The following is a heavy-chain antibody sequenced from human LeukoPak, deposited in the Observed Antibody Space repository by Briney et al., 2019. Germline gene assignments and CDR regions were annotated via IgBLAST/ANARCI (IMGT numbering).Heavy chain of an antibody. CDR3: AKDPSRFLEWSDAFDI. CDR1: GFTFSSYA. V-gene: IGHV3-23*01. J-gene: IGHJ3*02. D-gene: IGHD3-3*01. Sequence: PGGSLRLSCAASGFTFSSYAMSWVRQAPGKGLEWVSAISGSGGSTYYADSVKGRFTTSRDNSKNTLYLQMNSLRAEDTAVYYCAKDPSRFLEWSDAFDIWGQGTMVTVSS. CDR2: ISGSGGST.